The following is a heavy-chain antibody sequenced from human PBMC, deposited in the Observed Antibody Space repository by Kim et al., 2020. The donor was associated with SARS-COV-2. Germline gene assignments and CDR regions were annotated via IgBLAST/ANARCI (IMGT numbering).Heavy chain of an antibody. D-gene: IGHD3-9*01. V-gene: IGHV3-49*03. CDR1: GSTFGDYA. CDR2: IRSNTYGGAA. J-gene: IGHJ5*02. Sequence: GGSLRLSCTASGSTFGDYAVSWFRQAPGKGLEWVGFIRSNTYGGAAQYAASVKGRFTISRDDSRSIAYLQMNSLKTEDTAVYYCANFDWPTQDNTWGQGTLVTVSS. CDR3: ANFDWPTQDNT.